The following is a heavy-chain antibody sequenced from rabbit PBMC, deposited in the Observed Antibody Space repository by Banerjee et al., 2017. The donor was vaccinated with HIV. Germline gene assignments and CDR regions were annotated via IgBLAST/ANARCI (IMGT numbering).Heavy chain of an antibody. Sequence: QEQLEESGGDLVKPEGSLTLTCTASGFSFSSSYWICWVRQAPGKGLEWIACIYAGSSGSTYYASWAKGRFTISKTSTTTVTLQMTSLTAADTATYFCARGGGSSGDCSYFNFWGQGPLVTVS. CDR2: IYAGSSGST. CDR3: ARGGGSSGDCSYFNF. CDR1: GFSFSSSYW. J-gene: IGHJ4*01. D-gene: IGHD1-1*01. V-gene: IGHV1S45*01.